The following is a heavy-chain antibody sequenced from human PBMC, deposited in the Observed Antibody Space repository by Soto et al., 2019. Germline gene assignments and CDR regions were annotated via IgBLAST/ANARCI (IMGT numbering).Heavy chain of an antibody. Sequence: QVQLVQSGAEVKKPGSSVKVSCKASGGTFSTYAIDWVRQAPGQGLEWMGGIIPLFGTAKYAQNFQGRITITADESTNTAYMKLRSLRSQDTAVYYCARGVHYDSSGYYYFYWGQGTLVTVSS. D-gene: IGHD3-22*01. CDR2: IIPLFGTA. CDR3: ARGVHYDSSGYYYFY. V-gene: IGHV1-69*01. J-gene: IGHJ4*02. CDR1: GGTFSTYA.